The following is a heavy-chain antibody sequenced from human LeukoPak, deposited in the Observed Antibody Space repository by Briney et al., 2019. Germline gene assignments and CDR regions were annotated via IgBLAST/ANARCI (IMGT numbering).Heavy chain of an antibody. J-gene: IGHJ4*02. CDR3: AKRSGIAAAGTGFH. Sequence: GRSLRLSCAASGFTFSSYGMQWVRQAPGKGLEWVAVISYDGSNKYYADSVKGRFTISRDDSKNTLYLQMNSLRAEDTAVYYCAKRSGIAAAGTGFHWGQGTLVTVSS. CDR2: ISYDGSNK. CDR1: GFTFSSYG. V-gene: IGHV3-30*18. D-gene: IGHD6-13*01.